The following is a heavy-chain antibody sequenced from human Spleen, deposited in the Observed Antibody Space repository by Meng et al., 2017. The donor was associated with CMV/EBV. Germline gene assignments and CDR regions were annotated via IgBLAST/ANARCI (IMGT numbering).Heavy chain of an antibody. CDR2: ISAYNGNT. CDR3: ARDYGCSSTSCYPYYYYGMDV. D-gene: IGHD2-2*01. J-gene: IGHJ6*02. Sequence: ASVKVSCKASEYTFTDYSIHWVRQAPGQGLEWMGWISAYNGNTNYAQKLQGRVTMTTDTSTSTAYMELRSLRSDDTAVYYCARDYGCSSTSCYPYYYYGMDVWGQGTTVTVSS. CDR1: EYTFTDYS. V-gene: IGHV1-18*04.